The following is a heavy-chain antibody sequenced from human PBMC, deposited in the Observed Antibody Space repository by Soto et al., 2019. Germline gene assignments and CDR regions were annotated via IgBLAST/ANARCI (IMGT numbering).Heavy chain of an antibody. D-gene: IGHD6-6*01. CDR2: IYYSGST. CDR1: GGSISSSSYY. CDR3: AKDSSSFHYYYGLDV. V-gene: IGHV4-39*02. J-gene: IGHJ6*02. Sequence: SETXSLTCTVSGGSISSSSYYWGWIRQPPGKGLEWIGSIYYSGSTYYNPSLKSRVTISVDTSKNQFSLKLSSVTAADTAVYYCAKDSSSFHYYYGLDVWGQGTTVTVSS.